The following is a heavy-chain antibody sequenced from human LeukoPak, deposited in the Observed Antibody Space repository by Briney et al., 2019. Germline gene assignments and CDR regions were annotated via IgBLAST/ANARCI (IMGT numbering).Heavy chain of an antibody. V-gene: IGHV3-73*01. CDR2: IRSKANSYAT. CDR3: MRPTLGATD. CDR1: GFTFSGSG. Sequence: GGSLKLSCAASGFTFSGSGIHWVRQASGKGLEWVGRIRSKANSYATAYAASVRGRFTISRDDSKNTAYLQMNSLKTEDTAMYYCMRPTLGATDWGQGTLVTVSS. D-gene: IGHD1-26*01. J-gene: IGHJ4*02.